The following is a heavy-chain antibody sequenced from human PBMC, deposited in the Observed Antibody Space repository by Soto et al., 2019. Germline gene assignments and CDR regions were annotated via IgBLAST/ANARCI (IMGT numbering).Heavy chain of an antibody. D-gene: IGHD2-2*01. CDR3: ATSRPVIVVVPALKYYYYYGMDV. J-gene: IGHJ6*02. CDR1: GWTFSSYA. Sequence: SVKVSCKACGWTFSSYAISWVGQARGQGREWMGGIIPIFGTANYAQKFQGRVTITADKSTSTAYMELSSLRSEDTAVYYCATSRPVIVVVPALKYYYYYGMDVLGQGTMVTLSS. V-gene: IGHV1-69*06. CDR2: IIPIFGTA.